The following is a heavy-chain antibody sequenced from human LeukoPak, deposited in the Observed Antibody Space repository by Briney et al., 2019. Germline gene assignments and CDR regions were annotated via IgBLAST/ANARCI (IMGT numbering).Heavy chain of an antibody. V-gene: IGHV3-30-3*01. CDR2: ISYDGSNK. J-gene: IGHJ4*02. Sequence: GGSLRLSCAASGFTFSSYGMSWVRQAPGKGLEWVAVISYDGSNKYYADSVKGRFTISRDNSKNTLYLQMNSLRVEDTAVYYCAKRGSSWYSGFDYWGQGTLVTVSS. CDR3: AKRGSSWYSGFDY. CDR1: GFTFSSYG. D-gene: IGHD6-13*01.